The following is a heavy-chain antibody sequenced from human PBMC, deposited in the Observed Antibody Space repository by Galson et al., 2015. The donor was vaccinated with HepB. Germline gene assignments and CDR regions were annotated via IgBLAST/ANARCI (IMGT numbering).Heavy chain of an antibody. D-gene: IGHD2/OR15-2a*01. V-gene: IGHV3-23*01. CDR3: VRGTTAPDY. CDR2: ISRAGDTS. CDR1: GFTFSNYG. Sequence: SLRLSCAASGFTFSNYGMSWVRQAPGKGLECVAAISRAGDTSDYAESVKGRFTVSSDSSKSTLYLQMNGPRAEDTARYYCVRGTTAPDYWAQGTLVTVSS. J-gene: IGHJ4*02.